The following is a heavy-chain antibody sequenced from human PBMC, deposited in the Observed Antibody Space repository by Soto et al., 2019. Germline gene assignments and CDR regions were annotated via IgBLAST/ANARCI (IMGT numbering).Heavy chain of an antibody. CDR2: IYWDDDK. D-gene: IGHD3-9*01. J-gene: IGHJ4*01. Sequence: GSGPTLVNPTQTLTLTCTFSGFSLSTNGVGVGWIRQPPGKALEWVALIYWDDDKRYSPSLKNRVTIMKDTSKNQVVLIMTNMDPVYTFSYYCEHVFLTKRGDFGGVKCYADYWGQGIPGTVSS. V-gene: IGHV2-5*02. CDR1: GFSLSTNGVG. CDR3: EHVFLTKRGDFGGVKCYADY.